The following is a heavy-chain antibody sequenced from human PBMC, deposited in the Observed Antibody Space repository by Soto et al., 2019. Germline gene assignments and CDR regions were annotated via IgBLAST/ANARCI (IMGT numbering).Heavy chain of an antibody. CDR1: GGSIGSGLYY. J-gene: IGHJ5*01. D-gene: IGHD3-10*01. V-gene: IGHV4-31*03. CDR3: ATSVRAGRWFDS. Sequence: LSLTCTVSGGSIGSGLYYWSWIRQHPGKGLEWIGYISDSGTTYYSPSLQSRLSMSVDTSNNNFSLKLASVTAADTAVYYCATSVRAGRWFDSWGPGNLVT. CDR2: ISDSGTT.